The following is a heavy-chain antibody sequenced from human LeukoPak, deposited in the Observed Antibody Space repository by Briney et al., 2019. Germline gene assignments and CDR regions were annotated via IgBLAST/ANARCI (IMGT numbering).Heavy chain of an antibody. D-gene: IGHD7-27*01. J-gene: IGHJ4*02. V-gene: IGHV3-48*01. CDR2: IGTGTSTV. CDR3: VRDKDWGFDS. CDR1: GFTFTSYT. Sequence: GESLRLSCAASGFTFTSYTMNWVRQAPGKGLEWVSHIGTGTSTVGYADSIKGRFTISRDNAKNSVDLQTSSLRVDDSAVYYCVRDKDWGFDSWGQGTLVTVSS.